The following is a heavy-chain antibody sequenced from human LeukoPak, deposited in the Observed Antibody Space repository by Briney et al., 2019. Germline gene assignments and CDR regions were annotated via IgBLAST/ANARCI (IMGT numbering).Heavy chain of an antibody. Sequence: SVKVSCKASGGTFSSYAISWVRQAPGQGLEWMGRIIPILGIANYAQRFQGRVTITADKSTSTAYMELSSLRSEDTAVYYCARDFAVAGTGYDYWGQGTLVTVSS. J-gene: IGHJ4*02. CDR2: IIPILGIA. CDR3: ARDFAVAGTGYDY. D-gene: IGHD6-19*01. V-gene: IGHV1-69*04. CDR1: GGTFSSYA.